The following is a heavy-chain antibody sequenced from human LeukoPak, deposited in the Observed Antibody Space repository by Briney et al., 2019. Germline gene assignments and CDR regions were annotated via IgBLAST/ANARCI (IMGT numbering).Heavy chain of an antibody. CDR3: VVSWIFPGACDI. J-gene: IGHJ3*02. CDR1: GGSISSSSYY. CDR2: IYYSGGT. Sequence: SETLSLTCTVSGGSISSSSYYWGWIRQPPGKGLEWIGNIYYSGGTYSNPSLKSRVTISVDTSKNQFSLNLSSVTAADTAVYFCVVSWIFPGACDIWGQGTMIVVSS. V-gene: IGHV4-39*01. D-gene: IGHD2-2*03.